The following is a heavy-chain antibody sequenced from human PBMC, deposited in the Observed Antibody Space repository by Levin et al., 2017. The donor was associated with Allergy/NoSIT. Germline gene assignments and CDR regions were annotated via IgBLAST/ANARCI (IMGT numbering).Heavy chain of an antibody. CDR2: IYPGGST. J-gene: IGHJ3*02. D-gene: IGHD6-13*01. CDR1: GFTVSTNY. V-gene: IGHV3-53*01. CDR3: ARDHTAAAGTAFNI. Sequence: GGSLRLSCAASGFTVSTNYIIWVRQAPGKGLGWVSIIYPGGSTYYADSVKGRFTISRDNSMNTVYLQMNSLRAEDTAVYYCARDHTAAAGTAFNIWGQGTMVTVSS.